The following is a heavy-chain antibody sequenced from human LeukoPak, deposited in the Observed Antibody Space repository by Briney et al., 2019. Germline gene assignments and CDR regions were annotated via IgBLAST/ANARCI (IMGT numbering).Heavy chain of an antibody. CDR1: GFTFYDYA. J-gene: IGHJ5*02. CDR3: AKDILSSTLTNWFDP. V-gene: IGHV3-9*01. Sequence: GGSLRLSCAASGFTFYDYAMHWVRHAPGKGLEWVSGISWNSGRIGYADTVKGRFTISRDNAKNSLYLQMNSLRAEDTALYYCAKDILSSTLTNWFDPWGQGTLVTVSS. D-gene: IGHD2-2*01. CDR2: ISWNSGRI.